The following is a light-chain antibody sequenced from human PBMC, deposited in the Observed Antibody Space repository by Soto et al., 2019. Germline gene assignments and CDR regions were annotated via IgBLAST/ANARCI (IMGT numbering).Light chain of an antibody. CDR3: QQCYSTPFT. CDR1: QSICSS. J-gene: IGKJ3*01. V-gene: IGKV1-39*01. Sequence: DIQMTQSPSSLSASVGDRVTITCWARQSICSSLNWYQQKPGQAPKLLIYAASSLQSGVPSRFSGSGSGTDFTLTISSLQPEDFATYYCQQCYSTPFTFGPGTKVDIK. CDR2: AAS.